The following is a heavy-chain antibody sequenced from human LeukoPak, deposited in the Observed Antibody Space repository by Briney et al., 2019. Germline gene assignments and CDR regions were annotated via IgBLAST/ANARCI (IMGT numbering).Heavy chain of an antibody. J-gene: IGHJ4*02. CDR1: GGSISTTSYY. CDR2: IHTSGST. D-gene: IGHD3-22*01. V-gene: IGHV4-61*02. CDR3: ARDSHYYDSSGYYRFDY. Sequence: PSETLSLTCSVSGGSISTTSYYWGWIRQPAGKGLEWIGRIHTSGSTNYNPSLKSRVTMSVDTSKNQFSLKLRSVTAADTAVYYCARDSHYYDSSGYYRFDYWGQGTLVTVSS.